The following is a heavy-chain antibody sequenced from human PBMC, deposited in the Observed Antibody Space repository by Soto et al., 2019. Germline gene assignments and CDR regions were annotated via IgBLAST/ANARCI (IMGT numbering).Heavy chain of an antibody. J-gene: IGHJ5*02. D-gene: IGHD6-19*01. V-gene: IGHV1-3*01. Sequence: ASVKVSCKASGYTFTSNAIHWVRQAPGQRLEWMGWINAGNGNTKYSQKFQDRVTITRDTSASTAYMELSSLRSEDTAVYYCARAQVSGSFDPWGQGTLVTVSS. CDR2: INAGNGNT. CDR3: ARAQVSGSFDP. CDR1: GYTFTSNA.